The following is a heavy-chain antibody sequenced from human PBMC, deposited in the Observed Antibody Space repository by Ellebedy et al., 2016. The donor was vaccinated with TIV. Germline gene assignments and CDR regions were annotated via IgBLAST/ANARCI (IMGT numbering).Heavy chain of an antibody. D-gene: IGHD1-1*01. V-gene: IGHV1-2*02. J-gene: IGHJ4*02. CDR2: INPNSGGT. CDR1: GYTFTGYY. Sequence: ASVKVSXKASGYTFTGYYMHWVRQAPGQGLEWMGWINPNSGGTNYAQKLQGRVTMTTDTSTSTAYMELRSLRSEDTAVYYCAREGTHTESYDYWGQGTLVTVSS. CDR3: AREGTHTESYDY.